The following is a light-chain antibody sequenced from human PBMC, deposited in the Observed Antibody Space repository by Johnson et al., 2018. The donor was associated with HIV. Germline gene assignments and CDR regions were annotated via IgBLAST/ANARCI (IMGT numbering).Light chain of an antibody. Sequence: QSVLTQPPSVSAAPGQKVTISCSGSSSNIGNNYVSWYQQLPGTAPKLLIYENNKRPSGIPDRFSGPKSGTSATLAITGLQTGDEADYYCGTWDNSLSAFVFGSGTKVAVL. CDR1: SSNIGNNY. J-gene: IGLJ1*01. CDR3: GTWDNSLSAFV. V-gene: IGLV1-51*02. CDR2: ENN.